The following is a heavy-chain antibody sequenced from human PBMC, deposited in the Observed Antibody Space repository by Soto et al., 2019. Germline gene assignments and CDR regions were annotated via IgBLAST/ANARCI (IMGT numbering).Heavy chain of an antibody. CDR3: ARGPDY. Sequence: SETLSLTCTVSGGSIRSSTYYWGWIRQPPGKGLEWIGSIYYSGSTHNTPSLKSRVTMSVDTYTNQFSLKLSSVTAADTAVYYCARGPDYWGQGILVTVSS. CDR2: IYYSGST. V-gene: IGHV4-39*07. CDR1: GGSIRSSTYY. J-gene: IGHJ4*02.